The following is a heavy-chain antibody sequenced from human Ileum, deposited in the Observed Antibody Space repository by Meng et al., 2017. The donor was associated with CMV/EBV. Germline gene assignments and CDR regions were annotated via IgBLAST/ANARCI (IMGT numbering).Heavy chain of an antibody. CDR2: IWDDGGNK. J-gene: IGHJ6*02. Sequence: GGSLRPSCAASGFTFNNYGMHWVRQAPGKGLEWVAVIWDDGGNKYYADSVKGRFTLSRDNSKNTLYLQMSSLRVEDTAAYYCAKGAGRTYYNYGIDVWGQGTTVTVSS. CDR3: AKGAGRTYYNYGIDV. CDR1: GFTFNNYG. V-gene: IGHV3-33*06.